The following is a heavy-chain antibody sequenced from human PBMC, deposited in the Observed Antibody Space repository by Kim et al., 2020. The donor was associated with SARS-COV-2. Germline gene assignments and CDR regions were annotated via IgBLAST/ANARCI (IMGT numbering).Heavy chain of an antibody. V-gene: IGHV3-23*01. J-gene: IGHJ4*02. CDR3: AKDYGGIPFDH. CDR1: GFTFSSYA. Sequence: GGSLRLSCAASGFTFSSYAMSWVRQAPGKGLEWVSGMSGSGVYTHYADSVKGRFTISRDNSKNTVYLQRNSLRAEDTAVYYCAKDYGGIPFDHWGQGTLVIVSS. D-gene: IGHD4-17*01. CDR2: MSGSGVYT.